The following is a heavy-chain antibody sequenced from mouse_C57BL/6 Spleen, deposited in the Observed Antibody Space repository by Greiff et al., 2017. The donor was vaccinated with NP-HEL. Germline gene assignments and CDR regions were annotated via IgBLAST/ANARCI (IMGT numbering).Heavy chain of an antibody. D-gene: IGHD1-1*01. CDR2: IDPSDSET. CDR1: GYTFTSYW. V-gene: IGHV1-52*01. Sequence: QVQLQQPGAELVRPGSSVKLSCKASGYTFTSYWMHWVKQRPIQGLEWIGNIDPSDSETHYNQKFKDKATLTVDKSSSTAYMQLSSLTSEDSAVYYCARWGTTVVATGYFDVWGTGTTVTVSS. CDR3: ARWGTTVVATGYFDV. J-gene: IGHJ1*03.